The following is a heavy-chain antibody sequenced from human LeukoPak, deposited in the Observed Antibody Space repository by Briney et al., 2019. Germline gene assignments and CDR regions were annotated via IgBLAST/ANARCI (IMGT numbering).Heavy chain of an antibody. CDR2: ISAYNGNT. CDR3: ARDQEYYDFWSGYYNGYYYYYGMDV. J-gene: IGHJ6*02. CDR1: GYTFTSYG. V-gene: IGHV1-18*01. D-gene: IGHD3-3*01. Sequence: ASVKVSCKASGYTFTSYGIRWVRQAPGQGLEWMGWISAYNGNTNYAQKLQGRVTMTTDTSTSTAYMELRSLRSDDTAVYYCARDQEYYDFWSGYYNGYYYYYGMDVWGQGTTVTVSS.